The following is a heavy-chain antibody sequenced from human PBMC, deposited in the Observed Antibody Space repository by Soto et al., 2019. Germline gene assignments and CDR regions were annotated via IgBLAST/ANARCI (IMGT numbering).Heavy chain of an antibody. J-gene: IGHJ5*02. CDR2: VYSSGGT. CDR1: GGSMSSYY. D-gene: IGHD3-3*01. V-gene: IGHV4-4*07. Sequence: SETLSLTCSVSGGSMSSYYWTWIRQPAGKGLEWIGRVYSSGGTHYNSSLKSRVTISLDTSKNQFSLRLISVTAADTAVYYCARGQRFSDWFDPWGQGTLVTVAS. CDR3: ARGQRFSDWFDP.